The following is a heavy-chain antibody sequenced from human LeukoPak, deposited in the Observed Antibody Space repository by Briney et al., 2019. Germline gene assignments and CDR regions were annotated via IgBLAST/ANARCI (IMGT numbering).Heavy chain of an antibody. CDR1: GFVFSASY. Sequence: GGSLRLSCAASGFVFSASYMSWVRKAPGKGLEWAATIKPDGSEKYHVDSVSGRFTISRDNTNDSLFLQMNSLRVDDTAVYYCVRGGTYWTVSWGQGTLVNVS. CDR2: IKPDGSEK. J-gene: IGHJ5*01. CDR3: VRGGTYWTVS. V-gene: IGHV3-7*01.